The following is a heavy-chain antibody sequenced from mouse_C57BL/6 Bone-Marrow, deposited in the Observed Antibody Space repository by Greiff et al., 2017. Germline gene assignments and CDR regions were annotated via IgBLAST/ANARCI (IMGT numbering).Heavy chain of an antibody. CDR3: ARPGGNYDFDY. J-gene: IGHJ2*01. CDR1: GFTFSSYG. CDR2: ISSGGSYT. D-gene: IGHD2-1*01. Sequence: EVQGVESGGDLVKPGGSLKLSCAASGFTFSSYGMSWVRQTPDKRLEWVATISSGGSYTYYPDSVKGRFTISRDNAKNTLYLQMSGLKSEDTAMYYCARPGGNYDFDYWGQGTTLTVSS. V-gene: IGHV5-6*01.